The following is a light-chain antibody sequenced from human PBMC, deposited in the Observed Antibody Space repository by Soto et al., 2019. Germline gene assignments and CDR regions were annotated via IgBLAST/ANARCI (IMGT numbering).Light chain of an antibody. CDR1: QSISSY. CDR2: TTS. V-gene: IGKV1-39*01. Sequence: DIQMTQSPSSLSAYVGDIVTITCRASQSISSYLNWYQQKPGKAPNLLMYTTSSLETWVPPRFSGSGSGTDFTLTISSLQPDDFATDFCQQSYSRPRTFGQGTKVEI. J-gene: IGKJ1*01. CDR3: QQSYSRPRT.